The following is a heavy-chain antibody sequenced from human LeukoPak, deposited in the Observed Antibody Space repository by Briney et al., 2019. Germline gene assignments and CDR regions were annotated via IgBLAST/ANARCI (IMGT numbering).Heavy chain of an antibody. CDR2: IYPGDSDA. J-gene: IGHJ4*02. CDR3: ARRRDLYSGSYYPFDY. CDR1: GYRLTDNW. V-gene: IGHV5-51*01. D-gene: IGHD1-26*01. Sequence: GESLKISCKISGYRLTDNWIGWVRQVPGKGLEWMGVIYPGDSDARYSPSFQGQVTISADKSISTAYLQWSSLKASDTAIYYCARRRDLYSGSYYPFDYWGQGTLVTVSS.